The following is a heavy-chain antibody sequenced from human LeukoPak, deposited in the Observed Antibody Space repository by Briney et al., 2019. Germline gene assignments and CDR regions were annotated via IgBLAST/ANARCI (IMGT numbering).Heavy chain of an antibody. D-gene: IGHD5-18*01. CDR1: GFTVSNNY. CDR3: ARASRGYNYLYFDY. CDR2: IYSAGST. Sequence: SGGSLRLSCAASGFTVSNNYMTWVRQAPGKGLEWVSVIYSAGSTYYADSVKGRFTISRDNSKNTLNLQMNSLRAEDTAVYYCARASRGYNYLYFDYWGQGALVTVSS. J-gene: IGHJ4*02. V-gene: IGHV3-53*01.